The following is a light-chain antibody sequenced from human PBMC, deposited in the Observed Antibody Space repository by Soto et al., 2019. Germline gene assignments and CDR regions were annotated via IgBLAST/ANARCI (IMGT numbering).Light chain of an antibody. V-gene: IGLV1-44*01. Sequence: QSVLTQPPSASGTPGQRVTIPCSGSSSNIGSNTVNWYQQLPGTAPKLLIYTNNQRPSGVPDRFSGSKSGTSASLAISGLQSEDEADYYCVAWDDSLNGWVFGGGTKLTVL. CDR2: TNN. CDR3: VAWDDSLNGWV. J-gene: IGLJ3*02. CDR1: SSNIGSNT.